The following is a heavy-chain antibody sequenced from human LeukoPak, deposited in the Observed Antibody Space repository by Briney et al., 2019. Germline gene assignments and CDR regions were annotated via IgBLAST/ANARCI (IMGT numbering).Heavy chain of an antibody. D-gene: IGHD6-13*01. V-gene: IGHV1-2*02. CDR2: INPHSGGT. Sequence: ASVKVSCKASGYTFTSYGISWVRQAPGQGLEWMGWINPHSGGTNYAQNFQGRVTMTRDTSINTAYMEVNSLRSDDTAVYYCARVLLTSAGTNWGQGTLVTVSS. J-gene: IGHJ4*02. CDR3: ARVLLTSAGTN. CDR1: GYTFTSYG.